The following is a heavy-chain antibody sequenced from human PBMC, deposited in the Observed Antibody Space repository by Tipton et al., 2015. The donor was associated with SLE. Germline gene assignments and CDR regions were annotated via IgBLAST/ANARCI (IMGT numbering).Heavy chain of an antibody. D-gene: IGHD3-3*01. CDR1: GASISSHQ. Sequence: TLSLTCAVSGASISSHQWSWIRQSPREGLEWIGYIYDRGTTNYNPSVMNRVVVSMDTSKNQISLRLSSVTAADTAVYYCARVNDFLLYGMDVWGQGTTVTVSS. V-gene: IGHV4-59*11. CDR3: ARVNDFLLYGMDV. CDR2: IYDRGTT. J-gene: IGHJ6*02.